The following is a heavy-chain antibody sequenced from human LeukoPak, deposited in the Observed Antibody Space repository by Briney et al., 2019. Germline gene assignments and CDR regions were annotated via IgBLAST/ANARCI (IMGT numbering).Heavy chain of an antibody. J-gene: IGHJ4*02. CDR3: ARMILLLGDVLTVPPRGFDY. Sequence: ASVKVSCKASGYTFTTYGISWVRQAPGQGVEWLGRISVYNGSTNYAQKLQGRVTMTTDTSTSTAYMELRSLRSENSVAYYCARMILLLGDVLTVPPRGFDYWGQGTLVTVSS. V-gene: IGHV1-18*01. CDR2: ISVYNGST. CDR1: GYTFTTYG. D-gene: IGHD3-9*01.